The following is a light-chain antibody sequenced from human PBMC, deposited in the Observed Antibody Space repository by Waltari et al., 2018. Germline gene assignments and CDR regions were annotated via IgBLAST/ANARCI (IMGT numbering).Light chain of an antibody. V-gene: IGKV1D-12*01. CDR1: QGISIW. Sequence: DIQMTQSPSSVSVSVGDTVTITCRASQGISIWLAWYQQRPGRAPKLLIYGASSLQSGVPSRFSGSGSGTDFTLTMTSLQPEDFATYYCQPAYSFPFTFGGGTRVEI. CDR3: QPAYSFPFT. J-gene: IGKJ4*01. CDR2: GAS.